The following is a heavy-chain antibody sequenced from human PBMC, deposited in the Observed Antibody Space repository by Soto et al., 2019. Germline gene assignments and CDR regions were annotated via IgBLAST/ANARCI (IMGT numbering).Heavy chain of an antibody. Sequence: GGSLRLSCAASGFTVSTNYMSWVRQAPGKGLEWVSVIYIGGSTYYADSVKGRFTISRDNSKNTLYLQMNSLRAEDTAVYYCAREFGGYYSFDYWGQGTLVTVSS. J-gene: IGHJ4*02. CDR3: AREFGGYYSFDY. V-gene: IGHV3-53*01. CDR2: IYIGGST. D-gene: IGHD3-22*01. CDR1: GFTVSTNY.